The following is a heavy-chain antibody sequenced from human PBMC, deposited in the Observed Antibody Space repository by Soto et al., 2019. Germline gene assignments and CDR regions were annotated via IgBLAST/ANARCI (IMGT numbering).Heavy chain of an antibody. V-gene: IGHV4-34*01. CDR1: GGSFSGYY. J-gene: IGHJ4*02. Sequence: QVQLQQWGAGLLKPSETLSLTCAVYGGSFSGYYWSWIRQPPGKGLEWIGEINHSGSTNYNPSLTSRVTISVDTSKNQFSLKLSSVNAADTAVYYCARPGIAVAGTSAFDYWGQGTLVTVSS. CDR3: ARPGIAVAGTSAFDY. CDR2: INHSGST. D-gene: IGHD6-19*01.